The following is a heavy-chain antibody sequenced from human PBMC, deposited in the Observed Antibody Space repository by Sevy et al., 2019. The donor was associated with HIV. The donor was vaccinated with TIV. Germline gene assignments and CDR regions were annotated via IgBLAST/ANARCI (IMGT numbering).Heavy chain of an antibody. Sequence: SETLSLTCAVSGYSISSGYYWGWIRQPPGKGLEWIGSIYHSGSTYYNPSLKSRVTISVDTSKNQFSLKLSSVTAADTAVYYCARPEQLAQDAFDIWGQGTMVTASS. D-gene: IGHD6-6*01. CDR2: IYHSGST. V-gene: IGHV4-38-2*01. CDR1: GYSISSGYY. J-gene: IGHJ3*02. CDR3: ARPEQLAQDAFDI.